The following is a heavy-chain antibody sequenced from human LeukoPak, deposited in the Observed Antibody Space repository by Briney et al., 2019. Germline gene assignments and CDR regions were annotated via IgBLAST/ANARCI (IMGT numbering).Heavy chain of an antibody. D-gene: IGHD6-13*01. V-gene: IGHV4-39*07. CDR3: ARVRAAAVPYYFDY. J-gene: IGHJ4*02. CDR2: IYYSGSI. CDR1: GGSIRTSSYY. Sequence: SETLSLICTVSGGSIRTSSYYWGWVRQPPGKGLEWIGSIYYSGSIYSNGSLKSRVTISVETSKNQFSLKLSSVTAADTAMYYCARVRAAAVPYYFDYWGRGTLVTVSS.